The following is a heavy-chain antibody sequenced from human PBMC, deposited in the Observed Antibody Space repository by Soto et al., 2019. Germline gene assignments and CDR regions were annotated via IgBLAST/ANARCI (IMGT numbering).Heavy chain of an antibody. CDR1: GFTFSSFA. CDR3: SRAVLPYTSGWNFGTAIHI. Sequence: PGGSLRLSCAASGFTFSSFAVHWVRQAPGKGLEWVAVIWYDGSKKYYSDSVKGRFTISRDNSKNTLDLQMDCLRAEDTAVYYCSRAVLPYTSGWNFGTAIHIWGQGTMVTVSS. D-gene: IGHD6-19*01. CDR2: IWYDGSKK. J-gene: IGHJ3*02. V-gene: IGHV3-33*01.